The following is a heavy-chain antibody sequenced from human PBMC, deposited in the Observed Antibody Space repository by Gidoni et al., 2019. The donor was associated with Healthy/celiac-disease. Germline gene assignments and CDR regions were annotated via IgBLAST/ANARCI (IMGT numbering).Heavy chain of an antibody. J-gene: IGHJ6*02. CDR3: TRDRDIYGMDV. CDR1: GFTFGDYA. D-gene: IGHD2-15*01. CDR2: IRSKAYGGTT. V-gene: IGHV3-49*03. Sequence: VQLVESEGGLVHPGRSLRLSCTASGFTFGDYAMSWFRQAPGKGLEGVGLIRSKAYGGTTEYAASVKGRFTIARDDSKSIAYLQMNSLKNEDTAVYYCTRDRDIYGMDVWGQGTTVTVSS.